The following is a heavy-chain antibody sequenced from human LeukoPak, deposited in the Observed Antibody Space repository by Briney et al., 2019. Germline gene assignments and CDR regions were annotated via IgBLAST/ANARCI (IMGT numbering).Heavy chain of an antibody. D-gene: IGHD6-19*01. CDR2: IYSGGST. V-gene: IGHV3-53*01. J-gene: IGHJ3*02. CDR1: GFTVRSNY. CDR3: ASESSGRLSDAFDI. Sequence: GGSLRLSCAASGFTVRSNYMSWVRQAPGKGLEWVSVIYSGGSTCYADSVKGRFTISRDNSKNTLYLQMNSLRAEDTAVYYCASESSGRLSDAFDIWGQGTMVTVSS.